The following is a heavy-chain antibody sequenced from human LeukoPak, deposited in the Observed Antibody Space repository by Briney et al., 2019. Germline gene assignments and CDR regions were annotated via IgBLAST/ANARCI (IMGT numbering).Heavy chain of an antibody. CDR2: IYYSGST. CDR1: GGSVSSYY. J-gene: IGHJ6*02. V-gene: IGHV4-59*02. CDR3: ARDNWNYGSSMDV. D-gene: IGHD1-7*01. Sequence: SETLSLTCTVSGGSVSSYYWSWIRQPPGKGLEWIGYIYYSGSTNYNPSLKSRVTISVDTSRNQFSLKLSSVTAADTAVYHCARDNWNYGSSMDVWGQGTTVTVSS.